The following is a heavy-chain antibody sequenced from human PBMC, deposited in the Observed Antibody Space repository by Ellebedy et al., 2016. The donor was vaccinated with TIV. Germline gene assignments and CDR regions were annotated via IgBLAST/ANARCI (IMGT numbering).Heavy chain of an antibody. CDR2: IYYSGST. CDR3: ARDTAAAGRQYYYGMDV. CDR1: GGSVSSGSYY. D-gene: IGHD6-13*01. V-gene: IGHV4-61*01. Sequence: SETLSLTCTVSGGSVSSGSYYWSWIRQPPGKGLEWIGYIYYSGSTNYNPSLKSRVTISVDTSKNQFSLKLSSVTAADTAVYYCARDTAAAGRQYYYGMDVWGQGTTVTVSS. J-gene: IGHJ6*02.